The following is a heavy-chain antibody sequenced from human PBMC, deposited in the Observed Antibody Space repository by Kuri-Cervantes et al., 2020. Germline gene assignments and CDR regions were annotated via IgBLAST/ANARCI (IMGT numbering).Heavy chain of an antibody. CDR1: GGPISSSSYY. CDR2: IYYSGST. D-gene: IGHD6-13*01. Sequence: ESLKISCTVSGGPISSSSYYWGWIRQPPGKGLEWIGSIYYSGSTYYNTSFKSRVTISVDTPKNQFSLKLSSVTAADTAVYYCARPSRWYYFAYWGQGTPVTVSS. CDR3: ARPSRWYYFAY. J-gene: IGHJ4*02. V-gene: IGHV4-39*01.